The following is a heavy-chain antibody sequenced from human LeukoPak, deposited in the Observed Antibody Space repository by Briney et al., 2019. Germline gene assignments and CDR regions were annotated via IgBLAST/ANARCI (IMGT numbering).Heavy chain of an antibody. Sequence: SVKVSCKASGGTFSSYAISWVRQAPGQGLEWMGGIIPIFGTANYAQKFQGRVTITADESTSTAYMELSSLRSEDTAVYYCAFGYSNYFGYYYYYMDVWGKGTTVTVSS. CDR3: AFGYSNYFGYYYYYMDV. CDR1: GGTFSSYA. D-gene: IGHD4-11*01. CDR2: IIPIFGTA. V-gene: IGHV1-69*13. J-gene: IGHJ6*03.